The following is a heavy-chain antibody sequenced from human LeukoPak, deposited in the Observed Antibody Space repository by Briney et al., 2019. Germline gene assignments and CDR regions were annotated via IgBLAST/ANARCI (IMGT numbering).Heavy chain of an antibody. Sequence: GGSLRLSCAASGFTFSSYATHWVRQAPGKGLEYVSAISSNGGSTYYANSVKGRFTISRDNSKNTLYLQMGSLRAEDMAVYYCARVGPTALDYWGQGTLVTVSS. CDR2: ISSNGGST. D-gene: IGHD4-17*01. V-gene: IGHV3-64*01. J-gene: IGHJ4*02. CDR3: ARVGPTALDY. CDR1: GFTFSSYA.